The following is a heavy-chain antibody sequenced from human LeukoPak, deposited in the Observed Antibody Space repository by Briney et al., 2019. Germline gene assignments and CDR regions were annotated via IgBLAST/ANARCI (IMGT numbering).Heavy chain of an antibody. V-gene: IGHV4-34*01. D-gene: IGHD3-9*01. J-gene: IGHJ4*02. CDR3: ARGLSGLRYFDWLLIGGYFDY. Sequence: PSETLSLTCAVYGGSFSGYYWSWIRQPPGKGLEWIGEINHSGSTNYNPSLKNRVTISVDTSKNQFSLKLSSVTAADTAVYYCARGLSGLRYFDWLLIGGYFDYWGQGTLVTVSS. CDR1: GGSFSGYY. CDR2: INHSGST.